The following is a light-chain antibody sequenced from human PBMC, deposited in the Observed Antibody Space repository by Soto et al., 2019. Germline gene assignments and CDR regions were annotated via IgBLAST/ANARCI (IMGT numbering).Light chain of an antibody. V-gene: IGLV2-14*01. J-gene: IGLJ2*01. CDR2: DVS. CDR3: SSYTSSNTVL. CDR1: SSDVGGYNF. Sequence: QSVLTQPASVSGSPGQSITISCTGTSSDVGGYNFVSWYQQHTGKAPKFIIFDVSNRPSGISNRFSGSKSGNTASLTISGLQAEDEADYYCSSYTSSNTVLFGGGTKLTVL.